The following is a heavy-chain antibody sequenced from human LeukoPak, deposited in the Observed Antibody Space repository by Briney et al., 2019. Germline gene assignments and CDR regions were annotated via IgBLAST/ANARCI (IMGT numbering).Heavy chain of an antibody. CDR2: ISGYNGRT. Sequence: ASVKVFCKASGYTLISFGFSWVRQAPGQGLEWMGWISGYNGRTKYAQNLQGRVTMTTDTSTSTAYMELRSRRSDDTAIYYGVRYCSTPCSIFSEHWGQGTLVTVSS. V-gene: IGHV1-18*01. D-gene: IGHD2-2*01. CDR3: VRYCSTPCSIFSEH. J-gene: IGHJ4*02. CDR1: GYTLISFG.